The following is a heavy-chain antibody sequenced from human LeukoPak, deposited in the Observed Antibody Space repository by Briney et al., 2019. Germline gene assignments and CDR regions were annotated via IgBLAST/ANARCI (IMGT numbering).Heavy chain of an antibody. J-gene: IGHJ4*02. CDR3: ARGGTYYYDSSGYSWDDY. Sequence: ASVKVSCKASGYTFTSYYMHWVRQAPGQGLEWMGWMNPNSGNTGYAQKFQGRVTMTRNTSISTAYMELSSLRSEDTAVYYCARGGTYYYDSSGYSWDDYWGQGTLVTVSS. CDR2: MNPNSGNT. D-gene: IGHD3-22*01. V-gene: IGHV1-8*02. CDR1: GYTFTSYY.